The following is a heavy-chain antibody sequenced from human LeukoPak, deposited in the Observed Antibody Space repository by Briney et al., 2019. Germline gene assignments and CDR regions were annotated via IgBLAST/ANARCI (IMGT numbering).Heavy chain of an antibody. J-gene: IGHJ4*02. D-gene: IGHD6-19*01. V-gene: IGHV3-33*01. CDR2: IWYDGSNK. CDR1: GFTFSSYG. CDR3: ARDRGIAVAGPKRVLYFDY. Sequence: GGSLRLSCAASGFTFSSYGMPWVRQAPGKGLEWVAVIWYDGSNKYYADSVKGRFTISRDNSKNTLYLQMNSLRAEDTAVYYCARDRGIAVAGPKRVLYFDYWGQGTLVTVSS.